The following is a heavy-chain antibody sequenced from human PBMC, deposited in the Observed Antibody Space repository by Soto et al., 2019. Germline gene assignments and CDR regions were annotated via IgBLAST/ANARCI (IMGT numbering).Heavy chain of an antibody. V-gene: IGHV3-33*01. J-gene: IGHJ6*02. CDR3: ARDHERDWGVLRYFDWPFYYGMDV. CDR2: IWYDGSNK. CDR1: GFTFSSYG. Sequence: QVQLVESGGGVVQPGRSLRLSCAASGFTFSSYGMHWVRQAPGKGLEWVAVIWYDGSNKYYADSVKGRFTISRDNSKNTLYLQMNSLRAEDTAVYYCARDHERDWGVLRYFDWPFYYGMDVWGQGTTVTVSS. D-gene: IGHD3-9*01.